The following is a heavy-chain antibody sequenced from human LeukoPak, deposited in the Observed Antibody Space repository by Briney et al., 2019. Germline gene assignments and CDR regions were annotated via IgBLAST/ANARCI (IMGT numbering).Heavy chain of an antibody. Sequence: SETLSLTCSVSGYSISNGYYWSWIRQPPGKGLEWIGEINHSGSTNYNPSLKSRVTISVDTSKNQFSLKLSSVTAADTAVYYCADNSSSSSYWGQGTLVTVSS. CDR3: ADNSSSSSY. CDR1: GYSISNGYY. J-gene: IGHJ4*02. V-gene: IGHV4-34*01. CDR2: INHSGST. D-gene: IGHD6-6*01.